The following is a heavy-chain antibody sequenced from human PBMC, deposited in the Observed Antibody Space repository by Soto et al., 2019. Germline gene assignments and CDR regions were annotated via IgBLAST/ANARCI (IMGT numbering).Heavy chain of an antibody. J-gene: IGHJ6*03. CDR3: ARESGGATATLDYYYFYMDV. V-gene: IGHV1-2*04. Sequence: QVQLVQSGAEVSKPGASVTVSCRSSGDSFNDYYIHWVLQAPVQGFEWMGWINPNGGVTKYAQKFQGWVSMTRDTSIRTVYMQLSRLRSDDTAVYYCARESGGATATLDYYYFYMDVWGTGTTVTVSS. D-gene: IGHD5-12*01. CDR1: GDSFNDYY. CDR2: INPNGGVT.